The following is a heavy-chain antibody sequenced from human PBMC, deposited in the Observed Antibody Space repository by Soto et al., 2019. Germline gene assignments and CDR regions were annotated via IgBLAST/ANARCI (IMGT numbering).Heavy chain of an antibody. CDR2: IYYSGST. CDR1: GGSISSYY. V-gene: IGHV4-59*01. CDR3: ARVLYDSSGYYLPCWFEP. D-gene: IGHD3-22*01. J-gene: IGHJ5*02. Sequence: KTSETLSLTCTVSGGSISSYYWSWIRQPPGEGLEWIGYIYYSGSTNYNPSLKSRVTISVDTSKNQFSLKLSSVTAADTAVYYCARVLYDSSGYYLPCWFEPWGQGTLVTVSS.